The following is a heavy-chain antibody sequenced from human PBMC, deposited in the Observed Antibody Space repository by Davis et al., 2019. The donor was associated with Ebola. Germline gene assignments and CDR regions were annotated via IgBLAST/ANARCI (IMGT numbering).Heavy chain of an antibody. Sequence: ASVKVSCKTSGYSFIGHYMHWVRQAPGQGLEWMGWINPTSGDTNYAQKFQGRVTMTRDTSISTTYLELSSLRSDDTAMYYCARELLVTGYKCADYWGQGTLVTVSS. CDR1: GYSFIGHY. V-gene: IGHV1-2*02. CDR2: INPTSGDT. CDR3: ARELLVTGYKCADY. D-gene: IGHD3-9*01. J-gene: IGHJ4*02.